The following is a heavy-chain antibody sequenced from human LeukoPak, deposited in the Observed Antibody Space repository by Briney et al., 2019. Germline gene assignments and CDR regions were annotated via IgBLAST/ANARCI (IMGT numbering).Heavy chain of an antibody. CDR1: GFTFSSYW. CDR3: TQNLVAAAGDH. CDR2: IKPDGSVR. D-gene: IGHD6-13*01. V-gene: IGHV3-7*01. Sequence: PGGSLRLSCAASGFTFSSYWMTWVRQAPGKGLEWVANIKPDGSVRYYVDSVRGRFIISRDNAGNSLYLQMNSLRVEDTAVYYCTQNLVAAAGDHWGQGTLLIVSS. J-gene: IGHJ4*02.